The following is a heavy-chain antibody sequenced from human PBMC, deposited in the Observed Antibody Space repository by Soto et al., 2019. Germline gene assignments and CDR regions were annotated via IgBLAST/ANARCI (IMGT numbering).Heavy chain of an antibody. CDR1: GYAFTSYD. Sequence: ASVKVSCKASGYAFTSYDINWVRQATGQGLEWMGWINPSDGNRNFAQKFEDRVTMTTVTSTNTVFLELRSLKSDDTAIYYCARDRLRGYDSSGFYSWGQGTMVTVSS. CDR2: INPSDGNR. V-gene: IGHV1-18*01. J-gene: IGHJ4*02. CDR3: ARDRLRGYDSSGFYS. D-gene: IGHD3-22*01.